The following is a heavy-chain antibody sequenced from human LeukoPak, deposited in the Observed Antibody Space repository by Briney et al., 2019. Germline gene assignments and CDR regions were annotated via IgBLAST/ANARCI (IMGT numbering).Heavy chain of an antibody. Sequence: SETLSLTCAVYGGSFSGYYWSWIRQPPGKGLEWIGEINHSGSTNYNPSLKSRVTISVDTSKNQFSLKLSSVTAADTAVYYCARDGKNSYDILTGYYFGGAFDIWGQGTMVTVSS. CDR3: ARDGKNSYDILTGYYFGGAFDI. CDR2: INHSGST. J-gene: IGHJ3*02. V-gene: IGHV4-34*01. D-gene: IGHD3-9*01. CDR1: GGSFSGYY.